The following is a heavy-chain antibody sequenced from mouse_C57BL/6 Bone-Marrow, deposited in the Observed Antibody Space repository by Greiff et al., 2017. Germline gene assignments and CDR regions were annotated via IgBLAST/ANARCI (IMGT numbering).Heavy chain of an antibody. D-gene: IGHD2-3*01. J-gene: IGHJ3*01. CDR3: ARTLYDGYSAWFAY. CDR2: IWWDDDK. Sequence: QVTLKVSGPGILQPSQTLSLTCSFSGFSLSTFGMGVGGIRQPSGKGLEWLVHIWWDDDKYYDPALKSRLPISKDTSKHQVFLKISHVDTAETATYYCARTLYDGYSAWFAYWGQGTLVTVSA. CDR1: GFSLSTFGMG. V-gene: IGHV8-8*01.